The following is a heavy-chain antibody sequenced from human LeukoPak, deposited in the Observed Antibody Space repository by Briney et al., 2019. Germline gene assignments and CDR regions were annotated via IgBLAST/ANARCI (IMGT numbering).Heavy chain of an antibody. D-gene: IGHD6-13*01. CDR3: ARVIAAAGTRVGDAFDI. CDR1: GDSITSSSYY. Sequence: SETLSLTCTVSGDSITSSSYYWGWIRQPPGKGLEWIGTIYYSGSSYFNPSLKSRVIISVDTSKNQFSLKLNSATPEDTAVCYCARVIAAAGTRVGDAFDIWGQGTMVTVSS. J-gene: IGHJ3*02. V-gene: IGHV4-39*01. CDR2: IYYSGSS.